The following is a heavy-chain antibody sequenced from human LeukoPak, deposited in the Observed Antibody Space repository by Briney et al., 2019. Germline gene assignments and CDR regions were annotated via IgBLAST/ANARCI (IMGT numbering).Heavy chain of an antibody. D-gene: IGHD3-22*01. J-gene: IGHJ4*02. V-gene: IGHV3-23*01. CDR3: AKDGPDSSGYYPYYFDY. CDR2: ISGSGGST. CDR1: GFTFSSYA. Sequence: GGSLRLSCAASGFTFSSYAMSWVRQAPGKGLEWVSAISGSGGSTYYADSVKGRFTISRDNSKNTLYLQMNSLRAVDTAVYYCAKDGPDSSGYYPYYFDYWGQGALVTVSS.